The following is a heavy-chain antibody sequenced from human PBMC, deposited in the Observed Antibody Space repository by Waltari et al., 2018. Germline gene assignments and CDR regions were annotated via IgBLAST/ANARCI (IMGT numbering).Heavy chain of an antibody. Sequence: EVQLVESGGGLVQPGGSLRLTCAASGFPFSNNAMSWVRQGPGRGLDWVSSIIGSGGHTYYADSVEGLFTISRDSSKNTLYLQMNSLRAEDTALYYCAKWTGYYEATFDYWGQGTLVTVSS. D-gene: IGHD1-26*01. CDR2: IIGSGGHT. CDR1: GFPFSNNA. J-gene: IGHJ4*02. V-gene: IGHV3-23*04. CDR3: AKWTGYYEATFDY.